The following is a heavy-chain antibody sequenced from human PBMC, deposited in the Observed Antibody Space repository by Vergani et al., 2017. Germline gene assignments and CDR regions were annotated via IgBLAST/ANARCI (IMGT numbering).Heavy chain of an antibody. CDR1: GYTFTRYG. CDR2: ISAYNGNT. V-gene: IGHV1-18*01. J-gene: IGHJ4*02. D-gene: IGHD6-19*01. CDR3: ARDGGLVAGT. Sequence: VQRVQSGATVKKPGASVKVSCKPSGYTFTRYGLCCVPQAPGQGLAWMGWISAYNGNTNYAQKLQGRVTMTTATFTRTAYMELRGLRSADTAVYYCARDGGLVAGTGGQGTRVTVSS.